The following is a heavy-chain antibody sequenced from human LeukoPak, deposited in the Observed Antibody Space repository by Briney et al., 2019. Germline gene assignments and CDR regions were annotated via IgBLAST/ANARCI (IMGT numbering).Heavy chain of an antibody. CDR2: TNQDGSKN. CDR3: ATTVAGYPDDYLDY. Sequence: GGSLRLSCAASEFTFTNYWMSWVRQAPGKGLERVAHTNQDGSKNYYVDSVRGRFTISRDNAKNSLYLQMNSLRAEDTAVYYYATTVAGYPDDYLDYWGQGTLVTVSS. CDR1: EFTFTNYW. D-gene: IGHD6-19*01. J-gene: IGHJ4*02. V-gene: IGHV3-7*01.